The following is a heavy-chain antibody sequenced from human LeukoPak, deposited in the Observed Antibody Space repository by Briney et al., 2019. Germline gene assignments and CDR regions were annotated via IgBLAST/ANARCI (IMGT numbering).Heavy chain of an antibody. CDR2: ISFDGGIK. J-gene: IGHJ6*02. CDR3: AKERGNWNPYYYYGMDV. D-gene: IGHD1-1*01. V-gene: IGHV3-30*18. Sequence: PGGSLRLSCAASGFTFSNYGMHWVRQAPGKGLEWVAIISFDGGIKYYADSVKGRFTISRDNSKNTLYLQMNSLRAADTAVHYCAKERGNWNPYYYYGMDVWGQGTTVTVSS. CDR1: GFTFSNYG.